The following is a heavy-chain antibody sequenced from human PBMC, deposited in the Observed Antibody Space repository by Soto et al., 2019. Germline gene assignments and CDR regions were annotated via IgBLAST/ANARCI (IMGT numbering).Heavy chain of an antibody. CDR3: ARDPGDYAFDY. CDR1: GVTCRNYG. Sequence: GRSLRVSCAAAGVTCRNYGMHWVRQAPGKGLEWVAVIWYDGSNKYYADSVKGRFTISRDNSKNTLYLQMNSLRAEDTAVYYCARDPGDYAFDYWGQGTLVTVSS. J-gene: IGHJ4*02. V-gene: IGHV3-33*01. D-gene: IGHD4-17*01. CDR2: IWYDGSNK.